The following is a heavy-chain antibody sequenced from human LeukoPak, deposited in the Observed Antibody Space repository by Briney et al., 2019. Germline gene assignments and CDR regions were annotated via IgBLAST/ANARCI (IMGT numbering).Heavy chain of an antibody. J-gene: IGHJ5*02. CDR3: AIRLGYCSSTSCSNLFDP. CDR1: GGTFSSYA. Sequence: GASVKVSCKASGGTFSSYAISWVRQAPGQGLEWMGGIIPIFGTANYAQKFQGRVTITADESTSTAYMELSSLRSEDTAVYYCAIRLGYCSSTSCSNLFDPWGQGTLVTVSS. CDR2: IIPIFGTA. V-gene: IGHV1-69*13. D-gene: IGHD2-2*01.